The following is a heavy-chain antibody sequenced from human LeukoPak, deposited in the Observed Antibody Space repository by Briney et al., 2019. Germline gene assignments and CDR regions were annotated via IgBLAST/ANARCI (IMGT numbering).Heavy chain of an antibody. Sequence: GGSLRLSCAASGFTFRSCAMNWVRQAPGKGLEWLSYISSSSGTIYYADSVKGRFTISRDNAKNSLYLQMNSLRAEDTAVYYCARDMFSYYGMDVWGQGTTVTVSS. D-gene: IGHD3-10*02. CDR3: ARDMFSYYGMDV. CDR1: GFTFRSCA. V-gene: IGHV3-48*01. CDR2: ISSSSGTI. J-gene: IGHJ6*02.